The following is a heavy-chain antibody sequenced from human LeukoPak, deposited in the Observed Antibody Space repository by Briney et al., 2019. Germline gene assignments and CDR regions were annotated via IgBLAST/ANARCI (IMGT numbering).Heavy chain of an antibody. CDR3: ARVTMVRGVYFDY. V-gene: IGHV3-23*01. J-gene: IGHJ4*02. Sequence: PGGSLRLSCAASGFTFSSYAMSWVRQAPGKGLEWVSAISGSGGSTYYADSVKGRFTISRDNSKNTLYLQMNSLRAEDTAVYYCARVTMVRGVYFDYWGQGTLVTVSS. D-gene: IGHD3-10*01. CDR1: GFTFSSYA. CDR2: ISGSGGST.